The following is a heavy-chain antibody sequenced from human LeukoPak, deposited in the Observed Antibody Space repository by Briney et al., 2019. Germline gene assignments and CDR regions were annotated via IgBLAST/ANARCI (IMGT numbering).Heavy chain of an antibody. J-gene: IGHJ4*02. D-gene: IGHD2-15*01. CDR2: ISAYNGNI. Sequence: ASVKVSCKTSVYTFTSYGITWVRQAPGKGLEWMGWISAYNGNIDYAQNLQGRVTMTTDTSTSTAYMELRSLRSDDTAVYYCTIMTHCTGGTCYSYDHWGQGTMVAVSS. CDR3: TIMTHCTGGTCYSYDH. V-gene: IGHV1-18*01. CDR1: VYTFTSYG.